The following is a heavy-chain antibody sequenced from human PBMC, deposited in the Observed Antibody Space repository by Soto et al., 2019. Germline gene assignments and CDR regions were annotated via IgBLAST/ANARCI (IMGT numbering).Heavy chain of an antibody. J-gene: IGHJ5*02. CDR2: ISSTTNYI. D-gene: IGHD3-16*01. V-gene: IGHV3-21*01. CDR1: GFTFSRYS. Sequence: PGGSLRLSCAASGFTFSRYSMNWVRQAPGKGLEWVSSISSTTNYIYYADSMKGRFTVSRDNAKNSVYLDMNSLSAEDTAVYYCAKDLDAYAWNLGGWFAPWGQGTQVTVSS. CDR3: AKDLDAYAWNLGGWFAP.